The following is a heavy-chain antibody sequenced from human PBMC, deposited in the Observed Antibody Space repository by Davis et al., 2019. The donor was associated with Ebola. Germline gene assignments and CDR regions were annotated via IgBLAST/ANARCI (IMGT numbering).Heavy chain of an antibody. CDR2: ISVYEGNT. V-gene: IGHV1-18*01. Sequence: ASVKVSCKASGYIFINYGISWVRQDPGQGLEWMGWISVYEGNTEYAQNFQGRVTMTTDTDTSTAYLDLRNLRSDDTAVYYCERRASYGSGSYYNAWGQGPLVTVSS. CDR1: GYIFINYG. J-gene: IGHJ5*02. D-gene: IGHD3-10*01. CDR3: ERRASYGSGSYYNA.